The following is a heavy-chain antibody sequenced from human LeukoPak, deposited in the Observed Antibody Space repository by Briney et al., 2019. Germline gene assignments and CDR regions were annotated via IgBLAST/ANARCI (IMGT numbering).Heavy chain of an antibody. V-gene: IGHV3-23*01. D-gene: IGHD1-1*01. Sequence: GGSLRLSCAASGFIFSNYAISWVRQGPGMGLESVSAISATGSHIYHADSVKGRFTISRDNSKSTLYLQMNSLRAEDTAVYYCAKGVTTGYYYYGMDVWGQGTTVTVSS. J-gene: IGHJ6*02. CDR2: ISATGSHI. CDR3: AKGVTTGYYYYGMDV. CDR1: GFIFSNYA.